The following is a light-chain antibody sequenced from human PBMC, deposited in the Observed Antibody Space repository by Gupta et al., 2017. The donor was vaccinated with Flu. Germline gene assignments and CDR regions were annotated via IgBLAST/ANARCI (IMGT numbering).Light chain of an antibody. CDR3: SSYAGSDKDV. CDR1: SSDGGGFNY. V-gene: IGLV2-8*01. CDR2: EVF. J-gene: IGLJ1*01. Sequence: QSALTQPPSASGSPGQSVTISCTGTSSDGGGFNYVTWYQQHPGKAPKLMIYEVFKRPSGVPARFSGSKSGNTASLNVSGLQAEDEADYYCSSYAGSDKDVFGTGTKVTVL.